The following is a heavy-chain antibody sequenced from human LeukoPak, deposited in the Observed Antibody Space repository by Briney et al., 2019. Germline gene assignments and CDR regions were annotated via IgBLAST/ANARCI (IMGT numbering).Heavy chain of an antibody. CDR2: IIPILGIA. Sequence: ASVKVSCKASGGTFSSYAISWVRQAPGQGLEWMGRIIPILGIANYAQKFQGRVTITADKSTSTAYMELSSLRSEDTAVYYCARARNSGSYPGPDAFDIWDQGTMVTVSS. CDR1: GGTFSSYA. CDR3: ARARNSGSYPGPDAFDI. D-gene: IGHD1-26*01. J-gene: IGHJ3*02. V-gene: IGHV1-69*04.